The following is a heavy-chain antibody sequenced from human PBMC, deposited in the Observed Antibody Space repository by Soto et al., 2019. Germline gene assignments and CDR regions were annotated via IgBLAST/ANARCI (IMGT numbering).Heavy chain of an antibody. CDR2: LSSTGGST. J-gene: IGHJ6*02. CDR1: GFTFRKYV. CDR3: AKDQGFLEWIPQGGLDV. V-gene: IGHV3-23*01. D-gene: IGHD3-3*01. Sequence: EVQLLESGGDLAQPGGSLRLSCEVSGFTFRKYVMTWVRQAPGKGLEWASSLSSTGGSTYYADSVKGRFTVSRDNSKNTLFLQMNSLRAEDTAIYYCAKDQGFLEWIPQGGLDVWGPGTTVAVSS.